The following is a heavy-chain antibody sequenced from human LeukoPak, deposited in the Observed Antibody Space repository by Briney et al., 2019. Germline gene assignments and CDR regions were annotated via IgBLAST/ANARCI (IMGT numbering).Heavy chain of an antibody. CDR3: AKDWNPSPNWFGP. V-gene: IGHV3-23*01. CDR2: VSNSGVST. CDR1: GFIFSTYA. J-gene: IGHJ5*02. D-gene: IGHD1-1*01. Sequence: GGSPRLSCAASGFIFSTYAMNWVRQAPGKGLEWISGVSNSGVSTNYAASVKGRFTISRDNSKNMLYLQMNGLGAEDTAVYYCAKDWNPSPNWFGPWGQGTLVIVSS.